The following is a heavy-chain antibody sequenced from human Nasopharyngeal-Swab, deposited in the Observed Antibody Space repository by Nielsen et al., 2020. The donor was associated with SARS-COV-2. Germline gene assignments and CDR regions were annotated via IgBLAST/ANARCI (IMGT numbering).Heavy chain of an antibody. CDR2: MNPNSGNT. CDR3: ARGTTVRHFDWLFADYGMDV. D-gene: IGHD3-9*01. V-gene: IGHV1-8*01. J-gene: IGHJ6*02. CDR1: GYTFTSYD. Sequence: ASVKVSCKASGYTFTSYDINWVRQATGQGLEWMGWMNPNSGNTGYAQKFQGRVTMTRNTSISTAYMELSSLRSEDTAVYYCARGTTVRHFDWLFADYGMDVWGQGTTVTVSS.